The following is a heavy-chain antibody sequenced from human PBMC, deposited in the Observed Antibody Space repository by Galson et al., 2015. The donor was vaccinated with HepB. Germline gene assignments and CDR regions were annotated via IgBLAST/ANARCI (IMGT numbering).Heavy chain of an antibody. CDR2: ISYDGSNK. Sequence: SLRLSCAASGFTFSSYGMHWVRQAPGKGLEWVAVISYDGSNKYYADSVKGRFTISRDNSKNTLYLQMNSLRAEDTAVYYCAKVRGRHRDIVVVPAAIIAFDIWGQGTMVTVSS. CDR1: GFTFSSYG. D-gene: IGHD2-2*02. V-gene: IGHV3-30*18. J-gene: IGHJ3*02. CDR3: AKVRGRHRDIVVVPAAIIAFDI.